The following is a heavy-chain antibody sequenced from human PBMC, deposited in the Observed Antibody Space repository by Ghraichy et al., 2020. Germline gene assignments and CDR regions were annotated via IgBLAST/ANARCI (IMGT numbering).Heavy chain of an antibody. CDR1: GGTFSSYA. Sequence: SVKVSCKASGGTFSSYAISWVRQAPGQGLEWMGRIIPIFGTANYAQKFQGRVTITADESTSTAYMGLSSLRSEDTAVYYCARLNWEYYYYMDVWGKGTTVTVSS. D-gene: IGHD7-27*01. CDR2: IIPIFGTA. V-gene: IGHV1-69*13. CDR3: ARLNWEYYYYMDV. J-gene: IGHJ6*03.